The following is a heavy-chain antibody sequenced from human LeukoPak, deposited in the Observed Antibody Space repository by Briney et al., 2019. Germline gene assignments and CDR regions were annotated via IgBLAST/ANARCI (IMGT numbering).Heavy chain of an antibody. J-gene: IGHJ5*02. V-gene: IGHV1-46*01. Sequence: ASVKVSCKASGYTFTSYYLHWVRQAPGQGLEWMGTMRPSSSPSYAQNFQGRVTLTRDMSTSTGYLELSSLTSEDTAVYFCVREKSGGTYDHWGQGTLVTVSS. CDR1: GYTFTSYY. CDR3: VREKSGGTYDH. D-gene: IGHD3-16*01. CDR2: MRPSSSPS.